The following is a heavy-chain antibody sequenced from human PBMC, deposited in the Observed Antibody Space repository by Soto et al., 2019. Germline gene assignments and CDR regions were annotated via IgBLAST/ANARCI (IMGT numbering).Heavy chain of an antibody. V-gene: IGHV1-69*01. CDR1: GGTFSTYA. CDR2: IIPIFGTA. J-gene: IGHJ3*02. D-gene: IGHD3-3*01. Sequence: QVQLVQSGAEVKKPGSSVKVSCKASGGTFSTYAISWVRQAPGQGLDWMGGIIPIFGTAKYAQKFQGRVTITADESTSTAYMELSSLRSEDTAVYYCAREIFGVIISGGRDAFDIWGQGTMVTVSS. CDR3: AREIFGVIISGGRDAFDI.